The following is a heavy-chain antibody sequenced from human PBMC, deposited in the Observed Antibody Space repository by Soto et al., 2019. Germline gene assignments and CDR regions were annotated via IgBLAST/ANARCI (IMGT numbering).Heavy chain of an antibody. D-gene: IGHD6-19*01. Sequence: GGSLRLSCAASGFTFSSYSMNWVRQAPGKGLEWVSYISSSSSTIYYADSVKGRFTISRDNAKNSLYLQMNSLRDEDTAVYYCARDDSSGRLVYYFDYWGQGTLVTVSS. CDR3: ARDDSSGRLVYYFDY. CDR1: GFTFSSYS. V-gene: IGHV3-48*02. J-gene: IGHJ4*02. CDR2: ISSSSSTI.